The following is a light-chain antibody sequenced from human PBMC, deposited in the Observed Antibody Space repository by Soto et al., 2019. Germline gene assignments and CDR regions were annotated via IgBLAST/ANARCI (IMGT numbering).Light chain of an antibody. CDR3: SSYTGSSTYV. CDR2: EVS. Sequence: QSVLTQPASVSGSPGQLITLSCTGTSSDVGGYNYVSWYQHHPGKAPKLMIFEVSNRPSGVSNRFSGSKSGNTASLTISGLQAEDEGDYYCSSYTGSSTYVFXSGTKVTVL. CDR1: SSDVGGYNY. V-gene: IGLV2-14*01. J-gene: IGLJ1*01.